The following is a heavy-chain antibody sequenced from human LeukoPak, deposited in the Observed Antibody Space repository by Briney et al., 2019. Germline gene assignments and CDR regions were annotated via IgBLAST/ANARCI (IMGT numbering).Heavy chain of an antibody. CDR3: ARDSPRYYGSGSYYNKRLFDY. D-gene: IGHD3-10*01. CDR1: GDSITTTNYY. Sequence: PSETLSLTCTVSGDSITTTNYYWGWIRQPPGKGLEWIGNIFYSGSTYYSPSLKSRVTISLDTSKNQFSLKLSSVTAADTAVYYCARDSPRYYGSGSYYNKRLFDYWGLGTLVTVSS. V-gene: IGHV4-39*07. CDR2: IFYSGST. J-gene: IGHJ4*02.